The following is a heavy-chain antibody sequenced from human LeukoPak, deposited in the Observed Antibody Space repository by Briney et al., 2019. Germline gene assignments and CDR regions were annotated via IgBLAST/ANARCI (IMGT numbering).Heavy chain of an antibody. V-gene: IGHV4-59*08. J-gene: IGHJ4*02. CDR1: GGSISSYY. CDR2: IYYSGGT. CDR3: ARLASGSYGPLTPFDY. D-gene: IGHD1-26*01. Sequence: SETLCLTCTVSGGSISSYYWSWIRQPPGKGLEWIGDIYYSGGTNYNPSLKSRVTISVDTSKNQFSLRLSSVTAADTAVYYSARLASGSYGPLTPFDYWGQGTLVTVSS.